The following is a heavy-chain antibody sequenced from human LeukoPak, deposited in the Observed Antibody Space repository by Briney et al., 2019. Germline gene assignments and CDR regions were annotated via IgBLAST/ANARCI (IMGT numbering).Heavy chain of an antibody. Sequence: GRSLRLSCAASGFTFSSYGMHWVRQAPGKGLEWVALISYDGSNKYYADSVKGRFTISRDNSKNTLYLQMNSLRAGDTALYYCAKDRSSSWSLDYWGQGTLVTVSS. V-gene: IGHV3-30*18. D-gene: IGHD6-13*01. CDR2: ISYDGSNK. CDR1: GFTFSSYG. CDR3: AKDRSSSWSLDY. J-gene: IGHJ4*02.